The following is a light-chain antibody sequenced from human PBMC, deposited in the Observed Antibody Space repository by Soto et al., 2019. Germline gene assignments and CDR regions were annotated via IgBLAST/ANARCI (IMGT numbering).Light chain of an antibody. J-gene: IGKJ1*01. Sequence: EIVLTQSPATLSLSPGERATLSCRASQSVTNYLAWYQQKPGQAPRLLIYDASNRATGIPARFSGSWSGTDFTLIISSLEPEDFAVYYCQQRSNWPWTFGQGTKVEIK. CDR3: QQRSNWPWT. CDR1: QSVTNY. V-gene: IGKV3-11*01. CDR2: DAS.